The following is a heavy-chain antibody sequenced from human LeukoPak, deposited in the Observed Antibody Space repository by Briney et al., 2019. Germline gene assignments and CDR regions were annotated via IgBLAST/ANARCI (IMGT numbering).Heavy chain of an antibody. D-gene: IGHD5-18*01. J-gene: IGHJ3*02. Sequence: GGSLRLSCAASGFTFSSYGMHWVRQAPGKGLEWVAVISYDGSNKYYADSVKGRFTISRDNSKNTLYLQMNSLRAEDTAVYYCAKDLGIDGYSYGFRDDAFDIWGQGTMVTVSS. CDR1: GFTFSSYG. CDR3: AKDLGIDGYSYGFRDDAFDI. CDR2: ISYDGSNK. V-gene: IGHV3-30*18.